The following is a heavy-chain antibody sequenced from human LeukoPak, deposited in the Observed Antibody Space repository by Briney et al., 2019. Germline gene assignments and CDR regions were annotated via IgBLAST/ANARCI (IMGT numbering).Heavy chain of an antibody. Sequence: QAGGSLRLSCAASGFTFSSYDMHWVRQATGKGLEWVSAISANGGKTYYADSVKGRFRISRDNSRNTVYLQMNSLRAEDRAIYHCAKEPRRVSYADFWGQGTLVTVSS. CDR2: ISANGGKT. CDR1: GFTFSSYD. V-gene: IGHV3-23*01. J-gene: IGHJ4*03. D-gene: IGHD2-21*01. CDR3: AKEPRRVSYADF.